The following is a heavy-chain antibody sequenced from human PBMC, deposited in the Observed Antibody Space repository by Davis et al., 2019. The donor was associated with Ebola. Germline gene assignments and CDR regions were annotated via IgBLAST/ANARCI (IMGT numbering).Heavy chain of an antibody. V-gene: IGHV3-30*02. J-gene: IGHJ6*03. CDR3: ARTIAAAGTRGMDV. CDR2: IRYDGSNK. D-gene: IGHD6-13*01. CDR1: GFTFSSYG. Sequence: GESLKISCAASGFTFSSYGMHWVRQAPGKGLEWVAFIRYDGSNKYYADSVKGRFTISRDNSKNTLYLQMNSLRAEDTAVYYCARTIAAAGTRGMDVWGKGTTVTVSS.